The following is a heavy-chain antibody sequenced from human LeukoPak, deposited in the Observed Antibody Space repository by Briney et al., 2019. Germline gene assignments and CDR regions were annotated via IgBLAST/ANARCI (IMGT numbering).Heavy chain of an antibody. D-gene: IGHD3-22*01. V-gene: IGHV3-23*01. CDR3: AKTPTYYYDSSGYGIDY. J-gene: IGHJ4*02. CDR2: ISGSGGST. Sequence: GGSLRLSCAASGFTFSSYAMSWVRQAPGKGLEWVSAISGSGGSTYYADSVKVRFTISRDNSKNTLYLQMNSLRAEDTAVYYCAKTPTYYYDSSGYGIDYWGQGTLVTVSS. CDR1: GFTFSSYA.